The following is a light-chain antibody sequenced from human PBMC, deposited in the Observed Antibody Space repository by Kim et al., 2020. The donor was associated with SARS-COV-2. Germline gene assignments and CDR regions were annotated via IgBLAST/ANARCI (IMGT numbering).Light chain of an antibody. J-gene: IGLJ1*01. CDR2: DVS. Sequence: QSALTQPASVSGYPGQSITISCTGTSNDIGSYKYVSWYQKNPGKAPKLMIYDVSNRPSGVSNRFSASKSGNTASLTISGLQAEDEADYYCNSYTSSGTFVFGTGTRVTVL. V-gene: IGLV2-14*03. CDR3: NSYTSSGTFV. CDR1: SNDIGSYKY.